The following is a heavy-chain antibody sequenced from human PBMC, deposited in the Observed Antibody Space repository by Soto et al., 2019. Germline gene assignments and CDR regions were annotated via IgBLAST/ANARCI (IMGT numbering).Heavy chain of an antibody. D-gene: IGHD3-10*01. CDR2: ISGSSSTI. J-gene: IGHJ4*02. CDR3: AKALGTYYYGAVDF. Sequence: GGSLRLSCAASGFTFSSYAMSWVRQAPGKGLEWVSTISGSSSTIYYADSVKGRFTISRDNSKNTLYLQMNSLRAEDTAIYYCAKALGTYYYGAVDFWGQGTLVTVSS. CDR1: GFTFSSYA. V-gene: IGHV3-23*01.